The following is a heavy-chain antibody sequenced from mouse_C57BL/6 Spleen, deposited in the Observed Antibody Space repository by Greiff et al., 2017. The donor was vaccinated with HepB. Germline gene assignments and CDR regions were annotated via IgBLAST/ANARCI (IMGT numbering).Heavy chain of an antibody. CDR1: GFTFSDYY. Sequence: EVKLVESEGGLVQPGSSMKLSCTASGFTFSDYYMAWVRQVPEKGLEWVANINYDGSSTYYLDSLKSRFIISRDNAKNILYLQMSSLKSEDTATYYCARDMDYGSLDYWGQGTSVTVAS. CDR3: ARDMDYGSLDY. V-gene: IGHV5-16*01. D-gene: IGHD1-1*01. J-gene: IGHJ4*01. CDR2: INYDGSST.